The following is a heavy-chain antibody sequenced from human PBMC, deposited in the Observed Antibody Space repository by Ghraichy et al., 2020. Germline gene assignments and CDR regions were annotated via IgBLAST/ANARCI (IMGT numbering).Heavy chain of an antibody. CDR1: GYTFTSYG. CDR3: ARDRYYDSSGYAPPPHVDY. J-gene: IGHJ4*02. Sequence: ASVKVSCKASGYTFTSYGISWVRQAPGQGLEWMGWISTYNGNTNYAQKLQGRVTMTTDTSTSTAYLELRSLRSDDTAVYYCARDRYYDSSGYAPPPHVDYWGQGTLVTVSS. CDR2: ISTYNGNT. V-gene: IGHV1-18*04. D-gene: IGHD3-22*01.